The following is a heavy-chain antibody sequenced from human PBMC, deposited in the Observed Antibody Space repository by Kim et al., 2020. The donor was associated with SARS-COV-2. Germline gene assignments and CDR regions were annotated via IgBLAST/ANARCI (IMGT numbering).Heavy chain of an antibody. CDR2: IYYSGST. J-gene: IGHJ3*02. V-gene: IGHV4-39*01. CDR1: GGSISSSSYY. CDR3: ARQTLMRMYYDFWSGYLDAFDI. Sequence: SETLSLTCTVSGGSISSSSYYWGWIRQPPGKGLEWIGSIYYSGSTYYNPSLKSRVTISVDTSKNQFSLKLSSVTAADTAVYYCARQTLMRMYYDFWSGYLDAFDIWGQGTMVTVSS. D-gene: IGHD3-3*01.